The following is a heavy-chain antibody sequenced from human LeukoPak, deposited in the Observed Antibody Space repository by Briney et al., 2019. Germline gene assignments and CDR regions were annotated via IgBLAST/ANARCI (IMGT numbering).Heavy chain of an antibody. CDR2: INPNSGGT. V-gene: IGHV1-2*06. CDR1: GYTFTDYY. CDR3: ARVPYCSDNNCRDY. J-gene: IGHJ4*02. Sequence: GASVKVSCKASGYTFTDYYIHWVRQAPGQGLEWMGRINPNSGGTNYAQKFQGRVVMTRDTSISTAYMELSRLRSDDTAVYYCARVPYCSDNNCRDYWGQGTLVTVSS. D-gene: IGHD2-15*01.